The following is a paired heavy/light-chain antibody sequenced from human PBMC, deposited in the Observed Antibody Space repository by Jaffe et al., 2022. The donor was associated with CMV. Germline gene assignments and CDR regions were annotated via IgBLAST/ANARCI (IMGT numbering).Heavy chain of an antibody. V-gene: IGHV1-18*01. Sequence: QVQLVQSGGEVKKPGASVKVSCKASGYTFASYGISWVRQAPGEGLELMGWVSAYNGNINYAQNFQGRVTMTTDTSTNTAYMELRSLRSDDTAMYYCARVTPPADQGNYFYGMDVWGQGTTVTVSS. D-gene: IGHD2-2*01. J-gene: IGHJ6*02. CDR3: ARVTPPADQGNYFYGMDV. CDR1: GYTFASYG. CDR2: VSAYNGNI.
Light chain of an antibody. V-gene: IGKV1-5*03. CDR1: QSLSIW. J-gene: IGKJ2*01. CDR3: QQQSTYPYT. Sequence: DIQMTQSPSTLSASVGDRVTITCRASQSLSIWLAWYQHKPGKAPKLLIYQAASLESGVPSRFSGSGYGTEFTLTISSLQPDDFAVYYCQQQSTYPYTFGQGTNLEIK. CDR2: QAA.